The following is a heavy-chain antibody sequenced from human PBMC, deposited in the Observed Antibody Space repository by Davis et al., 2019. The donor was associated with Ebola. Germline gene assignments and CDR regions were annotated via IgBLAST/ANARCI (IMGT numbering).Heavy chain of an antibody. J-gene: IGHJ5*02. CDR3: AREKGDGYNLHWFDP. D-gene: IGHD5-24*01. V-gene: IGHV1-69*13. CDR2: IIPIFGTA. CDR1: GGTFSSYA. Sequence: AASVKVSCKASGGTFSSYAISWVRQAPGQGLEWMGGIIPIFGTANYAQKFQGRVTITADESTSTAYMKLSSLRSEDTAVYYCAREKGDGYNLHWFDPWGQGTLVTVSS.